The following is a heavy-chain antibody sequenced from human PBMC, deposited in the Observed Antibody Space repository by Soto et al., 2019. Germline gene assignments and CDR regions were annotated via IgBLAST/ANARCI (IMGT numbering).Heavy chain of an antibody. Sequence: QVLLQESGPGLVKPSQTLSLTCTVSGGSISSGDYNWSWIRQSPGKGLEWIGHIYDSGSTYNNPSRQRRVTISVDTSQNQFSLNLSSVTAADTAVYYCARGPSGDKVDYWGQGTLVTVSS. D-gene: IGHD7-27*01. J-gene: IGHJ4*02. CDR3: ARGPSGDKVDY. CDR2: IYDSGST. V-gene: IGHV4-30-4*01. CDR1: GGSISSGDYN.